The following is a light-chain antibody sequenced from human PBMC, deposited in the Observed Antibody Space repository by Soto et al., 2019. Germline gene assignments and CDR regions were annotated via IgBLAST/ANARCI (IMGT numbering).Light chain of an antibody. J-gene: IGKJ1*01. Sequence: DIQMTQSPSTLSGSVGDRVTITCRASQTISSWLAWYQQKPGKAPKLLIYKASTLKSGVPSRFSGSGSGTEFTPTISSLQPDDLATYYCQHYNSYSEAFGQGTKVDIK. CDR3: QHYNSYSEA. V-gene: IGKV1-5*03. CDR1: QTISSW. CDR2: KAS.